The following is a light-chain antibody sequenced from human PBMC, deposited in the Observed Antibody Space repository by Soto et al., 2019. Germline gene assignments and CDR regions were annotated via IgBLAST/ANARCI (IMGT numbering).Light chain of an antibody. CDR2: EVS. CDR3: TSHARSNNYV. Sequence: SVLTQPPSASGSPGQAVTISCTGTSSDVGGYNYVSWYQQHPGKAPKLIISEVSKRPSGVHDRFSGSKSGNTASLTVSGLQAEDEADYYCTSHARSNNYVFRNGTKV. J-gene: IGLJ1*01. CDR1: SSDVGGYNY. V-gene: IGLV2-8*01.